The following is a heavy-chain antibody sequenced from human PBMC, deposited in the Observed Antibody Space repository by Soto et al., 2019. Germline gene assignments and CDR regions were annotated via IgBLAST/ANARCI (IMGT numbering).Heavy chain of an antibody. D-gene: IGHD6-6*01. CDR2: IIPIFGTA. J-gene: IGHJ6*03. CDR1: GGTFSSYA. CDR3: ARGRGIAARHYYYYMDV. Sequence: ASVKVSCKASGGTFSSYAISWVRQAPGQGLEWMGGIIPIFGTANYAQKFQGRVTITADESTSTAYMELSSLRSEDTAVYYCARGRGIAARHYYYYMDVWGKGTTVTVSS. V-gene: IGHV1-69*13.